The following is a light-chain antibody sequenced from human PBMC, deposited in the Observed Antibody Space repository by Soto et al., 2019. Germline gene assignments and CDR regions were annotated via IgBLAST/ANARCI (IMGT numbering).Light chain of an antibody. V-gene: IGKV1-39*01. CDR3: QQSYSTPAT. CDR2: AAP. Sequence: DIQITQSPSSVSSSVVDRVTITCLASQSISSYLNWYQQKPGKAPKLLIYAAPSLQSGVPSRFSGSGSGTDFTLTISSLQPEDFATYYCQQSYSTPATFGQGTKVDIK. J-gene: IGKJ1*01. CDR1: QSISSY.